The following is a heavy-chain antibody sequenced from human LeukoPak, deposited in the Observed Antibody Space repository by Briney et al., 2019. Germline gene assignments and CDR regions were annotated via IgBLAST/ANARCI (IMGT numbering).Heavy chain of an antibody. Sequence: WASVKVSCKASGYTFTDYYMHWVRQAPGQGLEWMGWVNPSGVTNYAQKFQGRVTMTRDTSIATAYMELSRLRSDDTAVYYCARQKSFDNWGQGTLVTVSS. CDR1: GYTFTDYY. CDR3: ARQKSFDN. J-gene: IGHJ4*02. V-gene: IGHV1-2*02. CDR2: VNPSGVT.